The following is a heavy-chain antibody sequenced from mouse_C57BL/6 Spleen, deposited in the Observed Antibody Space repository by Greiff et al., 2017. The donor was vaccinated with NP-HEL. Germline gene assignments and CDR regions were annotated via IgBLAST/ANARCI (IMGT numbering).Heavy chain of an antibody. J-gene: IGHJ4*01. D-gene: IGHD1-1*01. CDR3: ARDRYYYGSSSPAYAMDY. V-gene: IGHV5-4*01. CDR1: GFTFSSYA. CDR2: ISDGGSYT. Sequence: EVMLVESGGGLVKPGGSLKLSCAASGFTFSSYAMSWVRQTPEKRLEWVATISDGGSYTYYPDNVKGRFTISRDNAKNNLYLQMSHLKSEDTAMYYCARDRYYYGSSSPAYAMDYWGQRTSVTVSS.